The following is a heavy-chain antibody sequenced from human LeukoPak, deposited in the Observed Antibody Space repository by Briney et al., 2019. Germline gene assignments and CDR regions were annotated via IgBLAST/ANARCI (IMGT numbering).Heavy chain of an antibody. J-gene: IGHJ2*01. V-gene: IGHV4-39*01. D-gene: IGHD3-22*01. CDR3: ARRGYYDSSGYYSGFDL. CDR1: GGSISSSSYY. Sequence: SETLSLTCTVSGGSISSSSYYWGWIRQPPGKGLEWIGSIYYSGSTYYNPSPKSRVTISVDTSKNQFSLKLSSVTAADTAVYYCARRGYYDSSGYYSGFDLWGRGTLVTVSS. CDR2: IYYSGST.